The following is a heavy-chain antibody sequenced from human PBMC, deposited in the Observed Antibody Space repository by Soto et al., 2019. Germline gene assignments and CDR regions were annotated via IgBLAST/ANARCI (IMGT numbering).Heavy chain of an antibody. CDR3: AKGGASSWPNNFDC. J-gene: IGHJ4*02. D-gene: IGHD6-13*01. CDR2: IDTSGNV. CDR1: GFPFSSYC. V-gene: IGHV3-48*01. Sequence: EVQLVESGGGFVQPGGSLRLSCEASGFPFSSYCLNWVRQAPGKGLEWISYIDTSGNVFHADSVEGRFTISRNNAKNSVYLEMSSLRADDTAVYYCAKGGASSWPNNFDCWGQGTLVTVSS.